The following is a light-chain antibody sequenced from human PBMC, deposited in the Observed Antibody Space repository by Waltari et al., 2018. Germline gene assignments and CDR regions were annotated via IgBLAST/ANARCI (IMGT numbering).Light chain of an antibody. CDR1: SGHSSYA. Sequence: QPELTQSPSASASMGASVKLTCILSSGHSSYAIARHQQQPQKGPRYLMKLNSDGSHNKGDGIPDRFSGSSSGAERYLTISSLQSEDEADYYCQTWGTGTHVVFGGGTKLTVL. CDR3: QTWGTGTHVV. CDR2: LNSDGSH. V-gene: IGLV4-69*01. J-gene: IGLJ2*01.